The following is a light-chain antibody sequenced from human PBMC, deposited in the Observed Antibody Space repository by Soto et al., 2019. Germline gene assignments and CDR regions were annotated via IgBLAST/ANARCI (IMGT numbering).Light chain of an antibody. Sequence: VVMTQSPLSLPVTLGQPASISCRSSQSLVYGDANSFFNWFHQRPGQPPRRLIYQVSNRDSGVTDRFSGSGSATDFTLRISRVEAEDVGVYYCMQGSHWPPRYTFGQGTKLEIK. CDR1: QSLVYGDANSF. CDR2: QVS. J-gene: IGKJ2*01. V-gene: IGKV2-30*01. CDR3: MQGSHWPPRYT.